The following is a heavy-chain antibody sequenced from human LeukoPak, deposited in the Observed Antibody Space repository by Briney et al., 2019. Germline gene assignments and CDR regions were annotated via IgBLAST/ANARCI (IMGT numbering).Heavy chain of an antibody. Sequence: GGSLRLSCAASGFTFSSYSMNWVRQAPGKGLEWVSSISSSSSYIYYADSLKRRFTISRRNAKNSLYLQMNSLRAEDTAVYYCARDREFDPWGQGTLVTVSS. CDR2: ISSSSSYI. CDR1: GFTFSSYS. D-gene: IGHD5-24*01. CDR3: ARDREFDP. V-gene: IGHV3-21*01. J-gene: IGHJ5*02.